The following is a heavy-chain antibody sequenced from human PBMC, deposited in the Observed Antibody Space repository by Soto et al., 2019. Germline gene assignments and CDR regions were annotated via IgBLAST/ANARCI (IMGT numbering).Heavy chain of an antibody. V-gene: IGHV3-7*01. Sequence: GGSLRLSCAASGFTFRDYWMSWVRQAPGKGLEWVATIKQDGSEKYYVDSVEGRFTISRDNAKNSLYLQMNSLRAEDSALYYCASNRGRRRGYGIQDDYGGDVWGQGTTVTGSS. CDR1: GFTFRDYW. CDR3: ASNRGRRRGYGIQDDYGGDV. D-gene: IGHD2-8*01. J-gene: IGHJ6*02. CDR2: IKQDGSEK.